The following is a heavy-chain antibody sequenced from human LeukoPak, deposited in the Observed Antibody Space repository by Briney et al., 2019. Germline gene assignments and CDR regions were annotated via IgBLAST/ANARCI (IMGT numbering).Heavy chain of an antibody. D-gene: IGHD3-3*01. CDR3: ARDRSVRWFDP. CDR2: ISAYNGNT. Sequence: GAAVKVSCKASGYTFTSYGISGVGQAPGQGIEGMGWISAYNGNTNYAQQLQCRVTMTTATSTSTAYMELRSLRSDDTAVYYCARDRSVRWFDPWGQGTLVTVSS. J-gene: IGHJ5*02. V-gene: IGHV1-18*01. CDR1: GYTFTSYG.